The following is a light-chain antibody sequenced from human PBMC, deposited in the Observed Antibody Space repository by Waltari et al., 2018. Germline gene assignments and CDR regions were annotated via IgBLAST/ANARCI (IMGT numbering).Light chain of an antibody. Sequence: ELVLTQSPATLSLSPRETAALPCRASQDVSSNLACYHQKPGQPPRRLIYDASKRATGILARLSGCGSATDFILTISSLEPADVAVDYCQQRNNWPPWTFGQGTKVEFK. V-gene: IGKV3-11*01. CDR1: QDVSSN. J-gene: IGKJ1*01. CDR2: DAS. CDR3: QQRNNWPPWT.